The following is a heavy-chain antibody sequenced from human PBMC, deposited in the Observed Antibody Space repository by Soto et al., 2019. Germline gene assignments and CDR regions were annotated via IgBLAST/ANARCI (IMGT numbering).Heavy chain of an antibody. Sequence: GASVKVPCKASRYTFNNYGLSWLRQAPGQGLEGMGIIDPCGGSTSYAQKFQGRVTMTRDTSTSTVYMELSSLRSEDTAVYYRATGDDSLTGYYFDFWGQGTLVTVSS. CDR3: ATGDDSLTGYYFDF. D-gene: IGHD3-9*01. V-gene: IGHV1-46*02. J-gene: IGHJ4*02. CDR2: IDPCGGST. CDR1: RYTFNNYG.